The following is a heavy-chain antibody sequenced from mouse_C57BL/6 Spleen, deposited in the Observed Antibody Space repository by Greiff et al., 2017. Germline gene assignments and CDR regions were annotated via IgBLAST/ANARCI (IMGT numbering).Heavy chain of an antibody. CDR2: IWSGGST. CDR1: GFSLTSYG. J-gene: IGHJ3*01. V-gene: IGHV2-2*01. CDR3: ARMDGSPWFAY. D-gene: IGHD2-3*01. Sequence: VQLVESGPGLVQPSQRLSITCTVSGFSLTSYGVHWVRQSPGKGLEWLGVIWSGGSTDYNAAFISRLSISKDNSKSQVFFKMNSLQADDTAIYYCARMDGSPWFAYWGQGTLVTVSA.